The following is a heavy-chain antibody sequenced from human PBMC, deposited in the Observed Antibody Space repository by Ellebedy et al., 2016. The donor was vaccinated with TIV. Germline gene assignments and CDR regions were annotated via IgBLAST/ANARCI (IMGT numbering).Heavy chain of an antibody. V-gene: IGHV3-23*01. D-gene: IGHD3-9*01. CDR2: FSGGGGST. Sequence: GGSLRLSCAASGFTCSSYAMSWVRKAPGKGLEWVSAFSGGGGSTYYAASVKGRLTLSRDNSKNTLYLQMNSLRVEDTAVYYCARESVRYFDSDYWGQGTLVTVSS. CDR3: ARESVRYFDSDY. J-gene: IGHJ4*02. CDR1: GFTCSSYA.